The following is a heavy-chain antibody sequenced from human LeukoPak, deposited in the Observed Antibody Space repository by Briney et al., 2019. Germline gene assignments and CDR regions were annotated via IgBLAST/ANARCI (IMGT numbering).Heavy chain of an antibody. J-gene: IGHJ3*02. D-gene: IGHD3-22*01. V-gene: IGHV1-69*13. CDR3: AREVEDYHDSSGYDQRDAFDI. CDR2: IIPIFGTA. Sequence: ASVKVSCKASGGTFSSYAISWVRQAPGQGLEWMGGIIPIFGTANYAQKFQGRVTITADESTSTAYMELSSLRSEDTAVYYCAREVEDYHDSSGYDQRDAFDIWGQGTMVTVSS. CDR1: GGTFSSYA.